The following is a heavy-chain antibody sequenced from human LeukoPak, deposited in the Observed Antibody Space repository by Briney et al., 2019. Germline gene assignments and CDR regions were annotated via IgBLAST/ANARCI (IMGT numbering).Heavy chain of an antibody. CDR1: GYSFTSYW. D-gene: IGHD2-2*01. J-gene: IGHJ6*04. CDR2: IYPGDSDT. Sequence: GESLKISCKGSGYSFTSYWIGWVRQMPGKGLEWMGIIYPGDSDTRYSPSFQGQVTISADKSISTAYLQWSSLKASDTAMYYCARLHGYCSSTSCYEDVWGKGTTVTVSS. V-gene: IGHV5-51*01. CDR3: ARLHGYCSSTSCYEDV.